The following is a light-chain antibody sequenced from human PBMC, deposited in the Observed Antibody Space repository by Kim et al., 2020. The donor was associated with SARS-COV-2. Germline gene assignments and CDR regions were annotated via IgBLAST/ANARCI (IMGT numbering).Light chain of an antibody. CDR3: QQYNNWPPDYT. Sequence: EIVLTQSPATLSVSPGEGVTLSCRASQTISSNLAWYQQKPGQSPRLLIYGASTRATGIPDRFSGSGSGTDFTLTISSLRSEDVAVYFCQQYNNWPPDYTFGQGNKLEI. CDR1: QTISSN. V-gene: IGKV3-15*01. J-gene: IGKJ2*01. CDR2: GAS.